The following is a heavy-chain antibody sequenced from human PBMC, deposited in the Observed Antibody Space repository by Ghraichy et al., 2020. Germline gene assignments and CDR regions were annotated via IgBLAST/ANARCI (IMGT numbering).Heavy chain of an antibody. CDR2: INHSGST. Sequence: SETLSLTCAVYGGSFSGYYWSWIRQPPGKGLEWIGEINHSGSTNSNPSLKSRVTISVDTSKNQFSLKVNSMTAADTALYYCARGLTKTVVRGFLVGVAYSSFYLDVWGKGTTVTVSS. J-gene: IGHJ6*03. CDR3: ARGLTKTVVRGFLVGVAYSSFYLDV. CDR1: GGSFSGYY. V-gene: IGHV4-34*01. D-gene: IGHD3-10*01.